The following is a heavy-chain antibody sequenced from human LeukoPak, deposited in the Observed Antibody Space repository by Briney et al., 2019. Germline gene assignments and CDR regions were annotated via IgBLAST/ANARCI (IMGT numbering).Heavy chain of an antibody. CDR1: GFTFSSYS. D-gene: IGHD3-3*01. CDR3: ARDRLQYYDFWSPNDY. V-gene: IGHV3-21*01. CDR2: ISSSSSYI. J-gene: IGHJ4*02. Sequence: GGSLRLSCAASGFTFSSYSMNWVRQAPEKGLEWVSSISSSSSYIYYADSVKGRFTISRDNAKNSLYLQMNSLRAEDTAVYYCARDRLQYYDFWSPNDYWGQGTLVTVSS.